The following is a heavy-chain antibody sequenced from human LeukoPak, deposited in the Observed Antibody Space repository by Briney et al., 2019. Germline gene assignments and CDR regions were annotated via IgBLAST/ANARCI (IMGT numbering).Heavy chain of an antibody. CDR1: GGSFSGYY. CDR3: ASFRGDYYGMDV. V-gene: IGHV4-34*01. Sequence: PSETLSLTCAVYGGSFSGYYWSWIRQPPGKGLEWNGEINHSGSTNYNPSLKSRVTISVDTSKNQFSLKLSSVTAADTAVYYCASFRGDYYGMDVWGQGTTVTVSS. J-gene: IGHJ6*02. CDR2: INHSGST.